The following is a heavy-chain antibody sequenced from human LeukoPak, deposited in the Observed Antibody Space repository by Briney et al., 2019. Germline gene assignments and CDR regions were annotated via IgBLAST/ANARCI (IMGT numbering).Heavy chain of an antibody. Sequence: TPSETLSLTCTVSGDSINTYYWSWIRQPPGKGLEWIGYIYYRVTSDYNPSLKSRVTMSVDMSTSQISLKLSSVTAADTAVYYCARAVGGDGSGSLWGPGTLVTVSS. CDR3: ARAVGGDGSGSL. CDR1: GDSINTYY. V-gene: IGHV4-59*01. D-gene: IGHD3-10*01. CDR2: IYYRVTS. J-gene: IGHJ4*02.